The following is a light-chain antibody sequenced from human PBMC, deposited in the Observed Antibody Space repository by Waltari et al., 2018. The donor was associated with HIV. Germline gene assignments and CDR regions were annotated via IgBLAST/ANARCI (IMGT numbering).Light chain of an antibody. J-gene: IGLJ2*01. CDR1: SSDVGGYNY. Sequence: QSALTQPRSVSGSPGQSVTISCTGTSSDVGGYNYVSWYQHHPNKGPKLLIYNVNKRPSGVPARFAGSKSGNPASLTISGLQAEDEADYYCCSYADTYFVLFGGRTKLTVL. V-gene: IGLV2-11*02. CDR3: CSYADTYFVL. CDR2: NVN.